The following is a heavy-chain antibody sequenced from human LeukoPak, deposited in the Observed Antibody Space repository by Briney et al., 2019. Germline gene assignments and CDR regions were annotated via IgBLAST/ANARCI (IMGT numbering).Heavy chain of an antibody. CDR1: GGTFSSYA. V-gene: IGHV1-69*05. CDR2: IIPIFGTA. J-gene: IGHJ6*03. CDR3: ASRNGSCQASYYYYYMDV. D-gene: IGHD1-26*01. Sequence: SVRASCKASGGTFSSYAISWVRQAPGQGLEWMGGIIPIFGTANYAQKFQGRVTITTDESTSTAYMELSSLRSEDTAVYYCASRNGSCQASYYYYYMDVWGKGTTVTVSS.